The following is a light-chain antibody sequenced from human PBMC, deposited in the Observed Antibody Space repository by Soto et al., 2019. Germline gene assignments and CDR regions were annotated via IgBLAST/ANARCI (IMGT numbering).Light chain of an antibody. CDR3: CSLAVRIFV. CDR1: SSDVGGYNH. Sequence: QSALTQPRSVSGSPGQSVTVSCTGTSSDVGGYNHVAWYQQHPGKAPKLMISDVNKRPSGVTDRFSGSKSGNTASLTMSGLQAEDEADYYCCSLAVRIFVFGAGPKLTVL. CDR2: DVN. J-gene: IGLJ1*01. V-gene: IGLV2-11*01.